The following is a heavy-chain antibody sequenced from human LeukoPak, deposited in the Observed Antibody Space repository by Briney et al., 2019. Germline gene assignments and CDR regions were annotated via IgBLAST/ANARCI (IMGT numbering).Heavy chain of an antibody. D-gene: IGHD2-8*01. V-gene: IGHV3-74*01. CDR1: GFTFSSYW. J-gene: IGHJ4*02. Sequence: GGSLRLSCAASGFTFSSYWMHWVRQAPGKGLVWVSRINSDGSSTTYADSVKGRFTISRNNAKNTLYLQMNSLRAEDTAVYYCARDRYALEKGEYDLFDYWGQGTLVTVSS. CDR3: ARDRYALEKGEYDLFDY. CDR2: INSDGSST.